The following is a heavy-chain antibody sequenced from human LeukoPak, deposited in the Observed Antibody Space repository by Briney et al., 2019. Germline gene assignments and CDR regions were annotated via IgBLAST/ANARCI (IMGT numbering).Heavy chain of an antibody. CDR2: ISGSSSVT. CDR1: GFTFSTYA. CDR3: AKNMIVGATSYYYYGLDV. Sequence: GSLRLSCAASGFTFSTYAMTWVRQAPGKGLEWVSGISGSSSVTLYADSVKGRFTVSRDNSKNTLYLQMNSLRVDDTAVYYCAKNMIVGATSYYYYGLDVWGQGTTVTVSS. J-gene: IGHJ6*02. D-gene: IGHD1-26*01. V-gene: IGHV3-23*01.